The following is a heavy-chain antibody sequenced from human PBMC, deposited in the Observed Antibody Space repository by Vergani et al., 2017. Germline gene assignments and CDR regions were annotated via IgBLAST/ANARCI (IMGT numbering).Heavy chain of an antibody. CDR3: VYRKTEYGTTVCFYPFYYYYYRDV. Sequence: QITLKESGPTLVKPTQTLTLTCTFSGFSLNTLGVSVAWIRQPPGKALDWLALLYWNDDQHYSPSLNNRVTITKDTSKNKVVLTMTNMDYVDTGTYYCVYRKTEYGTTVCFYPFYYYYYRDVWVKGTTVTVSS. CDR2: LYWNDDQ. D-gene: IGHD1-7*01. CDR1: GFSLNTLGVS. V-gene: IGHV2-5*04. J-gene: IGHJ6*03.